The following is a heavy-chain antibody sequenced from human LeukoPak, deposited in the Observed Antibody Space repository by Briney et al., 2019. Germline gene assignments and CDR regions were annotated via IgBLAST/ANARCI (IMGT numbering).Heavy chain of an antibody. Sequence: GGSLRLSCAASGFTVSSNYMSWVRQAPGKGLEWVSVIYNGGSTYYADSVKGRFTISRDNSKNTLYLQMNSLRAEDTAVYYCARASGSYVPADDYWGQGTLVTVSS. D-gene: IGHD1-26*01. CDR3: ARASGSYVPADDY. CDR2: IYNGGST. CDR1: GFTVSSNY. J-gene: IGHJ4*02. V-gene: IGHV3-66*02.